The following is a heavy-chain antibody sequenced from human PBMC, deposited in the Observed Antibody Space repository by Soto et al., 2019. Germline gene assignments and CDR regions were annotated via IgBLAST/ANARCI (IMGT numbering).Heavy chain of an antibody. Sequence: GGSLRLPCAASGFTFSSYAMHWVRQAPGKGLEWVAVISYDGSNKYYADSVKGRFTISRDNSKNTLYLQMNSLRAEDTAVYYCARGVVVPAAAWNYYYGMDVWGQGTTVTVSS. CDR3: ARGVVVPAAAWNYYYGMDV. CDR2: ISYDGSNK. CDR1: GFTFSSYA. D-gene: IGHD2-2*01. V-gene: IGHV3-30-3*01. J-gene: IGHJ6*02.